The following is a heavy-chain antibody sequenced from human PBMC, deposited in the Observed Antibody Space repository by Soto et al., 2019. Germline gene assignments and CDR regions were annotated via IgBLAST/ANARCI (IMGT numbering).Heavy chain of an antibody. J-gene: IGHJ6*02. Sequence: ASVKVSCKASGYTFTSYAMHWVRQAPGQRLEWMGWINAGNGNTKYSQKFQGRVTITRDTSASTAYMELSSLRSEDTAVYYCARGGVDTAMVTVYYYYGMDVWGQGTTVTVSS. D-gene: IGHD5-18*01. V-gene: IGHV1-3*01. CDR2: INAGNGNT. CDR3: ARGGVDTAMVTVYYYYGMDV. CDR1: GYTFTSYA.